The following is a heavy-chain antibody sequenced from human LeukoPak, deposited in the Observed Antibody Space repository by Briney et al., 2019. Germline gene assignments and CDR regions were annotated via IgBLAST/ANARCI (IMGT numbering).Heavy chain of an antibody. J-gene: IGHJ4*02. CDR1: GGSISSGSYY. CDR3: ARYSSGWFDY. D-gene: IGHD6-19*01. Sequence: SETLSLTCTVSGGSISSGSYYWSWIRQPAGKGLEWIGRIYTSGSTNYNPSLKSRVTISVDTSKNQCSLKLSSVTAADTAVYYCARYSSGWFDYWGQGTLVTVSS. V-gene: IGHV4-61*02. CDR2: IYTSGST.